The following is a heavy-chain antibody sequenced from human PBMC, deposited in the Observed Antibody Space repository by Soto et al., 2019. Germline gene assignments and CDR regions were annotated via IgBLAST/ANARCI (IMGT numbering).Heavy chain of an antibody. CDR2: IYYSGST. V-gene: IGHV4-30-4*01. J-gene: IGHJ4*02. Sequence: NPSETLSLTCTVSGGSISSGDYYWSWIRQPPGKGLEWIGYIYYSGSTYSNPSLKSRVTISVDTSKNQFSLRLSSVTATDTAVYYCARSLVVVAAYFDYWGQGTLVTVSS. CDR3: ARSLVVVAAYFDY. CDR1: GGSISSGDYY. D-gene: IGHD2-15*01.